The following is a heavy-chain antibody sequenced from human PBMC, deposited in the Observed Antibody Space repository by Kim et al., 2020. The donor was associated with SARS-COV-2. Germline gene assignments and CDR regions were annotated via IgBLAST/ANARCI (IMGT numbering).Heavy chain of an antibody. CDR3: ARREEVSGYDGDYYFYGMDG. Sequence: SETLSLTCSVSGGSISVSNFFWVWFRQPPGKGLEWIASLYYNGGTYYNPSLKSRVTISGDTTKNQFSLTLSSVTAADTAVYYCARREEVSGYDGDYYFYGMDGWGQGTSVIVSS. J-gene: IGHJ6*02. V-gene: IGHV4-39*01. D-gene: IGHD5-12*01. CDR2: LYYNGGT. CDR1: GGSISVSNFF.